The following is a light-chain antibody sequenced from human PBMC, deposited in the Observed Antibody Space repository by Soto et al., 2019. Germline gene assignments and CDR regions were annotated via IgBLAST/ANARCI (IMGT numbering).Light chain of an antibody. CDR2: DVS. Sequence: LTQPASVSGSPGQSITISCTGTSSDIGVYNHVSWYQQHPGKAPKLMIYDVSNRPSGVSNRFSGSKSGNTASLTISGLQPEDEADYYCSSFTSTSTNYVFGTGTKVT. V-gene: IGLV2-14*01. CDR1: SSDIGVYNH. CDR3: SSFTSTSTNYV. J-gene: IGLJ1*01.